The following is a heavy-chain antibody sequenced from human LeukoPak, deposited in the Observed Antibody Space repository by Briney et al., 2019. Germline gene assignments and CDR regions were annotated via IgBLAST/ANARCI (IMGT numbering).Heavy chain of an antibody. J-gene: IGHJ3*02. CDR2: IYSGGST. CDR1: GFTFSSYS. Sequence: GGSLRLSCAASGFTFSSYSMNWVRQAPGKGLEWVSVIYSGGSTYYADSVKGRFTISRDNAKNSLYLQMNSLRAEDTAVYYCARAKRNGFDIWGQGTMVTVSS. CDR3: ARAKRNGFDI. V-gene: IGHV3-66*01.